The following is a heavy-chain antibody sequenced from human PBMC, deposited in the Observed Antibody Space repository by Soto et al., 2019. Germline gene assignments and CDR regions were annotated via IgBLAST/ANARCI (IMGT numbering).Heavy chain of an antibody. CDR3: ARHSDYGDYPTDY. Sequence: SETLSLTCTVSGGSISSYYWSWIRQPPGKGLEWIGYIYYSGSTNYNPSLKSRVTISVDTSKNQFSLKLSSVTAADTAVYYCARHSDYGDYPTDYWGQGTLVTVSS. J-gene: IGHJ4*02. D-gene: IGHD4-17*01. CDR2: IYYSGST. CDR1: GGSISSYY. V-gene: IGHV4-59*08.